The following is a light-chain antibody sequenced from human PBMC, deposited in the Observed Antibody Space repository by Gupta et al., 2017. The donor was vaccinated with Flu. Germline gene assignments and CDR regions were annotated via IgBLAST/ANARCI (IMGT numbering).Light chain of an antibody. J-gene: IGKJ2*01. V-gene: IGKV1-5*03. CDR3: QQYNSYPYT. CDR2: KAS. Sequence: DSEMTQSPSTLSASAGDRVTITCRASHSISSWLAWYQQKPGKAPKPLIYKASSLESGVPSRFSGSGSGTEFTLTISSLQPDDFATYYCQQYNSYPYTFGRGTKLEIK. CDR1: HSISSW.